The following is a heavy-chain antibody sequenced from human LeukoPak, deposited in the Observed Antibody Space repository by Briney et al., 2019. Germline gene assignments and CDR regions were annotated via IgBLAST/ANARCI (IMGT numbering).Heavy chain of an antibody. CDR3: ARDYIGGWNDY. V-gene: IGHV3-7*01. D-gene: IGHD3-16*01. J-gene: IGHJ4*02. Sequence: PGGSLRLSCAAAGFTFNKDWMSWVRQATGKGLEGVAKIKEDGSEKHYVESVKGRFTSSRDNAKNSLYLQMNSLRVEDTAVYYCARDYIGGWNDYWGQGTLVTVSS. CDR2: IKEDGSEK. CDR1: GFTFNKDW.